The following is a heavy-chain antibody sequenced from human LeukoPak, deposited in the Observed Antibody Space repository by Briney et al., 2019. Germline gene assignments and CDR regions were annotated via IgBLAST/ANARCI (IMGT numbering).Heavy chain of an antibody. D-gene: IGHD6-19*01. CDR2: ISYDGSNK. Sequence: GGSLRLSCAASRFTFSSYWMSWVRQAPGKGLEWVAVISYDGSNKYYAGPVKGRFTISRDNSKNTLYLQMNSLRAEDTAVYYCARASRAVAGDFDPWGQGTLVTVSS. V-gene: IGHV3-30*03. CDR1: RFTFSSYW. CDR3: ARASRAVAGDFDP. J-gene: IGHJ5*02.